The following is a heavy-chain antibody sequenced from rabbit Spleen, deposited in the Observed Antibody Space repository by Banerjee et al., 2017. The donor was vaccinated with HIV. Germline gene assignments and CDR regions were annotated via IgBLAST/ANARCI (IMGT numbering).Heavy chain of an antibody. D-gene: IGHD7-1*01. CDR1: GFIITGGYD. CDR2: VFGDRGHTA. J-gene: IGHJ4*01. Sequence: QEQLEESGGGLVKPEASLTLTCTASGFIITGGYDLCWVRQAPGKGLEWIACIVFGDRGHTAYYATWAKGRFTSSKTSSTTVTLQMTSLTVADTATYFCARFYAGYGDFGYAAMWGPGTLVTVS. CDR3: ARFYAGYGDFGYAAM. V-gene: IGHV1S45*01.